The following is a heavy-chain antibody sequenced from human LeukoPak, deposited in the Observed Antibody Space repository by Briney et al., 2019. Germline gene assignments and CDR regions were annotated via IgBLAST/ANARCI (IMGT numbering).Heavy chain of an antibody. V-gene: IGHV3-23*01. CDR2: ISGSSYTT. D-gene: IGHD3-22*01. J-gene: IGHJ4*02. CDR1: GFTFSTSA. Sequence: GGSLRLSCAASGFTFSTSAMSWVRQAPGKGLEWVSGISGSSYTTYYADSVKGRFTISRDNAKNSLYLQMNSLRAEDTAVYYCARDVYYYDSSGYYPVGYWGQGTLVTVSS. CDR3: ARDVYYYDSSGYYPVGY.